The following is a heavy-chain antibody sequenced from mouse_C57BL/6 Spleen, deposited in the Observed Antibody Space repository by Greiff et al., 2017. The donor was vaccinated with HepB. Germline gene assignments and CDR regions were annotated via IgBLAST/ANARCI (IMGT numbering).Heavy chain of an antibody. CDR3: ARDYYGSRYFDV. V-gene: IGHV1-64*01. J-gene: IGHJ1*03. Sequence: QVQLKQPGAELVKPGASVKLSCKASGYTFTSYWMHWVKQRPGQGLEWIGMIHPNSGSTNYNEKFKSKATLTVDKSSSTAYMQLSSLTSEDSAVYYCARDYYGSRYFDVWGTGTTVTVSS. D-gene: IGHD1-1*01. CDR1: GYTFTSYW. CDR2: IHPNSGST.